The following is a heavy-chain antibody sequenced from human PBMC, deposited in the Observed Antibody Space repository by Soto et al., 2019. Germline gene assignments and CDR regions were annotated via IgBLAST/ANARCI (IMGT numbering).Heavy chain of an antibody. Sequence: VQLVESGGGLVQPGESLRLSCAASGFTFSYYWMHWVRQAPGKGLVWVSRIHSDGSSTTYADSVKDRFTISRDNARNTLYLQMNSLAAEDTAVYYCARGDRGAFDLWGQGTELTVSS. J-gene: IGHJ3*01. CDR2: IHSDGSST. CDR1: GFTFSYYW. CDR3: ARGDRGAFDL. V-gene: IGHV3-74*03. D-gene: IGHD1-26*01.